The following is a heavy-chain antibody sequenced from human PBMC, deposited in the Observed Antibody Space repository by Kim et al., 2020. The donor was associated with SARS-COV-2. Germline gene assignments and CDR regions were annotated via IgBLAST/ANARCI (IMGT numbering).Heavy chain of an antibody. CDR2: IIPIFGTA. V-gene: IGHV1-69*13. CDR3: ARDRRWDSGYGRTGAGYYFDY. J-gene: IGHJ4*02. CDR1: GGTFSSYA. Sequence: SVKVSCKASGGTFSSYAISWVRQAPGQGLEWMGGIIPIFGTANYAQKFQGRVTITADESTSTAYMELSSLRSEDTAVYYCARDRRWDSGYGRTGAGYYFDYWGQGTLVTVSS. D-gene: IGHD5-12*01.